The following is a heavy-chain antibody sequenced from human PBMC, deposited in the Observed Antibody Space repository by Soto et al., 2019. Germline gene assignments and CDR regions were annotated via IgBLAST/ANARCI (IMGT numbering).Heavy chain of an antibody. CDR3: ASQLESTTYFDY. J-gene: IGHJ4*02. V-gene: IGHV3-23*01. CDR1: GFTFANYA. CDR2: ISTGGNT. Sequence: PGGSLRLSCVASGFTFANYAMTWVRQAPGKGLEWVSSISTGGNTYYADSMKGRFTISVDTSKNQFSLRLPSVTAADTAVFYCASQLESTTYFDYWGRGTLVTVSS. D-gene: IGHD1-1*01.